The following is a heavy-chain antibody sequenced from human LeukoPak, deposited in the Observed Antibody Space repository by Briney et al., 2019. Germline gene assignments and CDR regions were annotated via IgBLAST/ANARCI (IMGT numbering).Heavy chain of an antibody. CDR2: FDPEDGET. J-gene: IGHJ4*02. V-gene: IGHV1-24*01. Sequence: ASVKVSCKVSGYTLTELSMHWVRQAPGKGLEWMGGFDPEDGETIYAQKFQGRVTMTEDTSTDTAYMELSSLRSEDTAVYYCATEPSAEGKNVISDYWGQGTLVTVSS. D-gene: IGHD3-16*02. CDR3: ATEPSAEGKNVISDY. CDR1: GYTLTELS.